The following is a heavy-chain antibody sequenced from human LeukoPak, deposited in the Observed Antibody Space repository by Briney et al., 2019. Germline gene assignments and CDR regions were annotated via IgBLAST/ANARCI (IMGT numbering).Heavy chain of an antibody. CDR2: IYHSGST. Sequence: SQTLSLTCTVSGGSISSGGYYWSWIRQPPGKGLEWIGYIYHSGSTYYNPSLKSRVTISVDRSKNQFSLKLSSVTAADTAVYYCARDRLYCSGGSCPWVYYYYYGMDVWGQGTTVTVSS. V-gene: IGHV4-30-2*01. J-gene: IGHJ6*02. CDR1: GGSISSGGYY. D-gene: IGHD2-15*01. CDR3: ARDRLYCSGGSCPWVYYYYYGMDV.